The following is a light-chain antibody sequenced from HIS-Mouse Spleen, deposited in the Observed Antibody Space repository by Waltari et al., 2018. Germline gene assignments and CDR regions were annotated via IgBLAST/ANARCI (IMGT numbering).Light chain of an antibody. J-gene: IGLJ2*01. Sequence: SYELTQPPSVSVSPGQTARITCPGDKLGDKYSCWYQQKPGQSPVLVIYHDSKRPSGIPERFSGSNSGNTATLTISGTQAMDEADYYCQAWDSSTVVFGGGTKLTVL. CDR1: KLGDKY. CDR2: HDS. V-gene: IGLV3-1*01. CDR3: QAWDSSTVV.